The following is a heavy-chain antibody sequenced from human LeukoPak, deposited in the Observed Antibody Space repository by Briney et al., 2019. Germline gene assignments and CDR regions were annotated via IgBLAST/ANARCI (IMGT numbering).Heavy chain of an antibody. CDR2: ISSSGSTI. CDR3: ARVKGDLYYYYGMDV. V-gene: IGHV3-48*03. Sequence: SGGSLRLSCAASGFTFSSYEMNWVRQAPGKELEWVSYISSSGSTIYYADSVKGRFTISRDNAKNSLYLQMNSLRAEDTAVYYCARVKGDLYYYYGMDVWGQGTTVTVSS. J-gene: IGHJ6*02. D-gene: IGHD2-21*01. CDR1: GFTFSSYE.